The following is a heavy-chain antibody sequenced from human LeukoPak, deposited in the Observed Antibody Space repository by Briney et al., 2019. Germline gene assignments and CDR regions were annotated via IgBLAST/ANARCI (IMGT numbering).Heavy chain of an antibody. Sequence: PAGGSLRLSCAASGFTFRTYAMSWARQAPGKGLEWVSGISGSGGSTYYADSVKGRFTISRDNSKNTLYLQMNSLRAEDTAVYYCAKEGDFYDILTDYWGQGTLVTVSS. CDR1: GFTFRTYA. D-gene: IGHD3-9*01. CDR3: AKEGDFYDILTDY. CDR2: ISGSGGST. J-gene: IGHJ4*02. V-gene: IGHV3-23*01.